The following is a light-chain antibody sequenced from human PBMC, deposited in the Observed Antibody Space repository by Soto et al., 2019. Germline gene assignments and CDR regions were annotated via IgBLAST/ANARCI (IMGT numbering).Light chain of an antibody. V-gene: IGKV3-15*01. CDR2: GAS. CDR1: QSVSSN. J-gene: IGKJ1*01. CDR3: QQYNNWLSWT. Sequence: EIVMTQSPVTLSVSPGERATLSCGASQSVSSNFAWYQQKPGQAPRLLIYGASTRATGIPARFSGSGSGTEFTLTISSLQSEDFAVYYCQQYNNWLSWTFGQGTKVDIK.